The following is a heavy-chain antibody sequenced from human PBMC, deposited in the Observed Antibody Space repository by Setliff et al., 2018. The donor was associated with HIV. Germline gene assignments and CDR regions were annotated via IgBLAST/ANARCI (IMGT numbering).Heavy chain of an antibody. Sequence: PSETLSLTCTVSGGSISSSSYYWGWIRQPPGKGLEWIGSIYYRGSTYYNPSLKSRVTISLDTSKNQFSLRVNSVTAADTAVYYCARGGRYSFGYNWFDPWGQGTLVTVSS. V-gene: IGHV4-39*07. CDR1: GGSISSSSYY. CDR2: IYYRGST. D-gene: IGHD5-18*01. J-gene: IGHJ5*02. CDR3: ARGGRYSFGYNWFDP.